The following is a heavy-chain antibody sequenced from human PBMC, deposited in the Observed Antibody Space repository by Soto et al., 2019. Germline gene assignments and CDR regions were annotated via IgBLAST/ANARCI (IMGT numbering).Heavy chain of an antibody. CDR3: AAPSVDAAYSTNWFNP. V-gene: IGHV3-30*03. J-gene: IGHJ5*02. CDR2: ISYDGSNK. Sequence: GGSLRLSCAASGFTFSSYGMHWVRQAPGKGLEWVAVISYDGSNKYYADSVKGRFTISRDNSKNTLYLQMNSLRAEDTAVYYCAAPSVDAAYSTNWFNPWGQGTLVTVSS. D-gene: IGHD5-18*01. CDR1: GFTFSSYG.